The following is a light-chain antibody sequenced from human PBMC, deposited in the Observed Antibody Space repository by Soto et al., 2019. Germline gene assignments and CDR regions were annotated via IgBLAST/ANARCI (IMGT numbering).Light chain of an antibody. CDR1: QSVSSSY. Sequence: EIELTQSPATLSLSPGERATLSCRASQSVSSSYLAWYQQKPGQAPRLLIYDASNRATGIPARFSGSGSGTDFTLTISSLEPEDFAVYYCQQRSNWPTFGQGTRLEIK. CDR3: QQRSNWPT. CDR2: DAS. J-gene: IGKJ5*01. V-gene: IGKV3-11*01.